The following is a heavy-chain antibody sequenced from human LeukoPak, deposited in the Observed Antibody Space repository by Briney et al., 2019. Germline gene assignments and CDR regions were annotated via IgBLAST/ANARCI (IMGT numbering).Heavy chain of an antibody. CDR3: AREDCSGGSCRFDY. CDR2: LYESGST. CDR1: GGSIRTGGSVSSYY. J-gene: IGHJ4*02. Sequence: SETLSLTCTVSGGSIRTGGSVSSYYWNWIRQPPGKGLEWIGYLYESGSTKYNPSLKSRVTMSADTSKNQFSLRRNSVTPADTAVYFCAREDCSGGSCRFDYWGQGTLVTVSS. V-gene: IGHV4-61*01. D-gene: IGHD2-15*01.